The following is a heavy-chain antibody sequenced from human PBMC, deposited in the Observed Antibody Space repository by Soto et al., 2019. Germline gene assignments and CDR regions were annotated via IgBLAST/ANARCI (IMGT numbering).Heavy chain of an antibody. CDR3: ARQSRRVHSSSWVPYHYYFDY. D-gene: IGHD6-6*01. CDR2: IYTSGST. J-gene: IGHJ4*02. V-gene: IGHV4-4*07. CDR1: GGSISSYY. Sequence: QVQLQESGPGLVKPSETLSLTCTVSGGSISSYYWSWIRQPAGKGLEWIGRIYTSGSTNYNPSLKSRVTMSVDTSKNQFSLKLSSVTAADTAVYYCARQSRRVHSSSWVPYHYYFDYWGQGTLVTVSS.